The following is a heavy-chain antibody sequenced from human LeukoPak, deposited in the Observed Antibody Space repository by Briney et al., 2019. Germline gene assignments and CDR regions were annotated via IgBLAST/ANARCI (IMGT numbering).Heavy chain of an antibody. CDR3: TRFPGYCSGGSCFKFDY. CDR1: GFTFGDYA. D-gene: IGHD2-15*01. J-gene: IGHJ4*02. CDR2: IRSKAYGGTT. Sequence: GGSPRLSCTASGFTFGDYAVSWFRQAPGKGLEWVGFIRSKAYGGTTEYAASVKGRFTISRDDSKSIAYLQMNSLKTEDTAVYYCTRFPGYCSGGSCFKFDYWGQGTLVTVSS. V-gene: IGHV3-49*03.